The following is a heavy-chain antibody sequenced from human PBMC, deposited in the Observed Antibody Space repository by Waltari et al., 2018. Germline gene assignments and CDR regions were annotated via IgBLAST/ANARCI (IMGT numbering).Heavy chain of an antibody. J-gene: IGHJ4*02. V-gene: IGHV3-23*01. CDR1: VFSFHNYA. D-gene: IGHD3-22*01. CDR2: ISSSGGST. Sequence: EVQLLESGGGLVQRGGFLRLSCADSVFSFHNYAMSWVRQAPGKGLEWVSAISSSGGSTFWADSVKGRFTISRDNSKNTLILQMNSLRAEDTAVYYCAKDLGYQYESSGYDYWGQGTLVTVSS. CDR3: AKDLGYQYESSGYDY.